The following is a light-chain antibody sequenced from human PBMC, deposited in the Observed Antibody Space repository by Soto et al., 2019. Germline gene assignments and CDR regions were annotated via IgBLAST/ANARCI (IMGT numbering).Light chain of an antibody. CDR2: GAS. V-gene: IGKV3-20*01. CDR1: QSVSSSY. Sequence: EIVLTQSPGTLSLSPGERATLSCRAIQSVSSSYLAWYQQKPGQAPRLLIYGASRRATGIPDRFSGSGSVTDFTLTISRREPEVFAVYYCQQYGSPRALTFGQGTRLQIK. CDR3: QQYGSPRALT. J-gene: IGKJ5*01.